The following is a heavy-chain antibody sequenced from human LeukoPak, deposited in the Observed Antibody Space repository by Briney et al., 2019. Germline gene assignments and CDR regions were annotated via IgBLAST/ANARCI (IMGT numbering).Heavy chain of an antibody. CDR3: ARESAIFEVVIPDY. Sequence: GGSLRLSCAASGFTFSTYEMNWVRQAPGKGLEWVSYISSGGGTIYYADSVKGRFTISRDNAKNSLYLQMNSLRAEDTAVYYCARESAIFEVVIPDYWGQGTLVTVSS. V-gene: IGHV3-48*03. CDR1: GFTFSTYE. J-gene: IGHJ4*02. D-gene: IGHD3-3*01. CDR2: ISSGGGTI.